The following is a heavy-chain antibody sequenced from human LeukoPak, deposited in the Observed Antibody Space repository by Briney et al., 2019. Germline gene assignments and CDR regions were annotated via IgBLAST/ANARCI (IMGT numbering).Heavy chain of an antibody. J-gene: IGHJ4*02. V-gene: IGHV1-2*02. CDR2: INPNSGAT. CDR3: ARDGLRNY. Sequence: ASVKVSCKASGYTFNGYYIHWARQAPGQGLEWMGWINPNSGATNYAQKFQGRVTMTRDTSISAAYMELSGLTSDDTAVYYCARDGLRNYWGQGTLVTVSS. CDR1: GYTFNGYY.